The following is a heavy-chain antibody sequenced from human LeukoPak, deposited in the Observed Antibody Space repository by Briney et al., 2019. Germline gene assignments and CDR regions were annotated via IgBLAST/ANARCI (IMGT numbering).Heavy chain of an antibody. CDR1: GGSFNGYY. CDR2: INHSGST. Sequence: SETLSLTCAVYGGSFNGYYWSWIRQPPGKGLEWIGEINHSGSTNYNPSLKSRVTISVDTSKNQFSLKLSSVTAADTAVYYCARATRRGGATLTHWGQATLVTVSS. D-gene: IGHD1-26*01. V-gene: IGHV4-34*01. CDR3: ARATRRGGATLTH. J-gene: IGHJ4*02.